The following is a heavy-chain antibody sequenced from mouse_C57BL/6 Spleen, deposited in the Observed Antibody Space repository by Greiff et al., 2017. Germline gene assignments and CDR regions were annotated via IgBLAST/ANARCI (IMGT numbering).Heavy chain of an antibody. V-gene: IGHV1-80*01. CDR2: IYPGDGDT. D-gene: IGHD2-5*01. Sequence: VQLQQSGAELVKPGASVKISCKASGYAFSSYWMNWVKQRPGKGLEWIGQIYPGDGDTNYNGKFKGKATLTADKSSSTAYMQLSSLTSEDSAVYFCARSRYSNYVNYAMDYWGQGTSVTVSS. J-gene: IGHJ4*01. CDR3: ARSRYSNYVNYAMDY. CDR1: GYAFSSYW.